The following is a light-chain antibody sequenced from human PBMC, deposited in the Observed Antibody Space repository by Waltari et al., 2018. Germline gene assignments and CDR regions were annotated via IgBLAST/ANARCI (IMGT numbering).Light chain of an antibody. Sequence: DIVMTQSPDSLAVSRGERATSNCKSRQSVLYSSNNKNYLAWYQQKPGHPPKLLIYWASTRESGVPDRFSGSGSGTDFTLTISSLQAEDVAVYYCQQYYSTPYTFGQGTKLEIK. CDR3: QQYYSTPYT. CDR2: WAS. J-gene: IGKJ2*01. V-gene: IGKV4-1*01. CDR1: QSVLYSSNNKNY.